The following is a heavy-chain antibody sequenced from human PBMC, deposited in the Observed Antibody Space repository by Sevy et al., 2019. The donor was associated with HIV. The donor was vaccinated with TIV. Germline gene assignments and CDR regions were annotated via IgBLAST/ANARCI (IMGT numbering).Heavy chain of an antibody. D-gene: IGHD2-21*02. V-gene: IGHV3-9*01. CDR2: ISWNSRNI. CDR1: GFSFRDHA. CDR3: ATVTNRGCEGLNCYPYYYYFYVLFA. J-gene: IGHJ6*02. Sequence: GGALRLSCAASGFSFRDHAMHWVRQVPGKGLEWVSGISWNSRNIGYADSVKGRFTSSRDNAKNLVFLQMTSLIPEDTEMDYSATVTNRGCEGLNCYPYYYYFYVLFAWGQGTTVTVPS.